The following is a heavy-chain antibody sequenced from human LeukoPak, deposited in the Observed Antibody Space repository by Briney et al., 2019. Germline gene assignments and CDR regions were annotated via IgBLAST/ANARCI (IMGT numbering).Heavy chain of an antibody. J-gene: IGHJ4*02. CDR2: INPSGGST. CDR1: GYTFTSYY. Sequence: GASVKVSCKASGYTFTSYYMHWVRQAPGQGLEWMGIINPSGGSTSYAQKFQGRVTITADKSTSTAYMELSSLRSEDTAVYYCARSLYGGNSVRSPFDYWGQGTLVTVSS. D-gene: IGHD4-23*01. V-gene: IGHV1-46*01. CDR3: ARSLYGGNSVRSPFDY.